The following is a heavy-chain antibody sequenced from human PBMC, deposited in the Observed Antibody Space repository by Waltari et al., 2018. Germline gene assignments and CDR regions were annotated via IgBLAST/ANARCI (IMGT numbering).Heavy chain of an antibody. CDR3: TTSVLRYFDWLLQEHYYYYMDV. CDR1: GFTFSNAW. Sequence: EVQLVESGGGLVKPGGSLRLSCAASGFTFSNAWMSWFRQAPGKGLEWVGRIKSKTDGGTTDYAAPVKGRFTISRDDSKNTLYLQMNSLKTEDTAVYYCTTSVLRYFDWLLQEHYYYYMDVWGKGTTVTVSS. V-gene: IGHV3-15*01. J-gene: IGHJ6*03. CDR2: IKSKTDGGTT. D-gene: IGHD3-9*01.